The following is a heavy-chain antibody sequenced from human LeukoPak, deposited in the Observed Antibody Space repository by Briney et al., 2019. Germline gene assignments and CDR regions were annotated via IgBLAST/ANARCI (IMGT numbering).Heavy chain of an antibody. Sequence: GRFTISRDNAKNSLYLQMNSLRAEDAAVYYCARTMTTVTSFLGYWGQGTLVTVSS. CDR3: ARTMTTVTSFLGY. J-gene: IGHJ4*02. V-gene: IGHV3-11*03. D-gene: IGHD4-17*01.